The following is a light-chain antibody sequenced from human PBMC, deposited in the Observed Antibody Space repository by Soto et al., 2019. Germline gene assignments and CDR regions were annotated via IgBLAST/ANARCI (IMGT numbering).Light chain of an antibody. J-gene: IGKJ5*01. CDR3: QKLNTYPLT. V-gene: IGKV1-9*01. Sequence: CRASQGISSSLAWYQQKPGEAPKLLISAASTLQSGVPPRFSGSGSGTEFTLTISSLQPEDFARYYCQKLNTYPLTFGQGTRLENK. CDR1: QGISSS. CDR2: AAS.